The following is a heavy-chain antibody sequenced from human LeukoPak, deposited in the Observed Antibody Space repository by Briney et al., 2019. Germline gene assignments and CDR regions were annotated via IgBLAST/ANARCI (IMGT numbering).Heavy chain of an antibody. Sequence: GGSLRLSCAASGFTFNNFAMNWVRQAPGKGLEWISAISGSGGTTYYAESVKGRFTISRDNSKNTLYLQLNRLRDEDTAIYYCGRGSHFIPFREIAYWGQGTLVTVSS. CDR1: GFTFNNFA. J-gene: IGHJ4*02. D-gene: IGHD1-26*01. V-gene: IGHV3-23*01. CDR3: GRGSHFIPFREIAY. CDR2: ISGSGGTT.